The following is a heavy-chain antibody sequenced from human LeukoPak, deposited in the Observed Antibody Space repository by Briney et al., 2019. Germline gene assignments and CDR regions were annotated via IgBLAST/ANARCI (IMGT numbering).Heavy chain of an antibody. D-gene: IGHD3-10*02. CDR3: ARQGLFGELLADY. J-gene: IGHJ4*02. CDR2: IYHSGST. Sequence: PSQTLSLTCTVSGGSISSGGYYWSWIRQPPGKGLEWIGYIYHSGSTYYNPSLKSRVTISVDTSKNQFSLKLSSVTAADTAVYYCARQGLFGELLADYWGQGTLVTVSS. V-gene: IGHV4-30-2*01. CDR1: GGSISSGGYY.